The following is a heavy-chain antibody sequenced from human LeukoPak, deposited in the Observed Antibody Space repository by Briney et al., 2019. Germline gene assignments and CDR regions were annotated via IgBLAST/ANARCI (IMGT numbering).Heavy chain of an antibody. CDR3: ARAGSDILTGWIGNWFDP. J-gene: IGHJ5*02. CDR2: VNPNSGGT. Sequence: ASVTVSCKASGYTSTGYYMHWVRQAPGQGLEWMGWVNPNSGGTNYAQKFQGRVTMTRDTSISTAYMELSRLRSDDTAVYYCARAGSDILTGWIGNWFDPWGQGTLVTVSS. V-gene: IGHV1-2*02. CDR1: GYTSTGYY. D-gene: IGHD3-9*01.